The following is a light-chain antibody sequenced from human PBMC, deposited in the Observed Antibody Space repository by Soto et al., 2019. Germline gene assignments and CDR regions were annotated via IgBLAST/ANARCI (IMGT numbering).Light chain of an antibody. Sequence: EILLTQSPGTLSLSPGERATLSCRASQSVGSTYLAWYQQKPGQAPRLLIFGASSRATGIPDRFSGSGSGTDFTLTISRLEPEDFAVFYCQQYGTFPLTFGGGTRWIA. CDR2: GAS. V-gene: IGKV3-20*01. CDR1: QSVGSTY. J-gene: IGKJ4*01. CDR3: QQYGTFPLT.